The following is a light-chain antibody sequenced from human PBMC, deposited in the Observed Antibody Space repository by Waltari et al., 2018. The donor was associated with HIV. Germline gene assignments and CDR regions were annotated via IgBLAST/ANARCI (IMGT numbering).Light chain of an antibody. CDR3: QQYYTVRPT. J-gene: IGKJ4*01. Sequence: DIVMTQSPDSLAVSLGEGATFNCRSSRTVLSNSDNRNYLAWYQPKTGQSPKVLIYWASTRQSGVPDRFSASGSGTNFSLTISSLQAADVAVYYCQQYYTVRPTFGGGTKVEIK. CDR2: WAS. CDR1: RTVLSNSDNRNY. V-gene: IGKV4-1*01.